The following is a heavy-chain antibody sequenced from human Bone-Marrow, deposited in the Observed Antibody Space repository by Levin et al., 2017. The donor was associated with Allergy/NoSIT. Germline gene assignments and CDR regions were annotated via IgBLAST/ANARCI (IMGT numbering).Heavy chain of an antibody. Sequence: GGSLRLSCAGSGFTFGDYAMHWVRQGPDKGLEWVAGFSWNGDRIGYADSVKGRFTISRDNAMGILYLQMNSLRTEDTALYYCAKDIQRRISIFGGQKRALDSWGQGTLVTVSS. CDR1: GFTFGDYA. D-gene: IGHD3-3*01. J-gene: IGHJ5*01. V-gene: IGHV3-9*01. CDR3: AKDIQRRISIFGGQKRALDS. CDR2: FSWNGDRI.